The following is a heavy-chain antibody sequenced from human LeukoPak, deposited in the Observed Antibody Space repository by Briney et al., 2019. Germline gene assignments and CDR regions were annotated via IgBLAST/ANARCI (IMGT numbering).Heavy chain of an antibody. CDR2: IYYSGST. CDR1: GGSISSYY. CDR3: ARVLARGGWFDP. J-gene: IGHJ5*02. Sequence: PSETLSLTCTVSGGSISSYYWSWIRQPPGKGLEWIGYIYYSGSTNYNPSLKSRVTISVDTSKNQFSLKLSSVTAADTAVYYCARVLARGGWFDPWGQGTLVTVSS. D-gene: IGHD3-3*01. V-gene: IGHV4-59*01.